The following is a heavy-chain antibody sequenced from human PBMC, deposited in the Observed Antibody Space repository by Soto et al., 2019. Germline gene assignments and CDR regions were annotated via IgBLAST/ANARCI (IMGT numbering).Heavy chain of an antibody. D-gene: IGHD2-15*01. V-gene: IGHV1-3*01. J-gene: IGHJ4*02. CDR2: INAGNGNT. Sequence: GTSVKVSCKASGYTFTSYAMHWVRQAPGQRLEWMGWINAGNGNTKYSQKFQGRVTITRDTSASTAYMELSSLRSEDTAVYYCARVGGWFFPDYWGQGTLVTVSS. CDR3: ARVGGWFFPDY. CDR1: GYTFTSYA.